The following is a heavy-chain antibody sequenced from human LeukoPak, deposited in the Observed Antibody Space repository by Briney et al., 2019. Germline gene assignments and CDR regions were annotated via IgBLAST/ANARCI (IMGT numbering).Heavy chain of an antibody. CDR1: GGSFSVHY. J-gene: IGHJ5*02. CDR3: ARVDGSCSGGSCPSGNWFDP. CDR2: FHTRGST. D-gene: IGHD2-15*01. V-gene: IGHV4-4*07. Sequence: SETLSLTCAVSGGSFSVHYWSWIRQPAGKGLEWIGRFHTRGSTNYNPSLKSRVIISVDTSKNQFSLKLNSVTAADTAVYYCARVDGSCSGGSCPSGNWFDPWGQGTLVTVSS.